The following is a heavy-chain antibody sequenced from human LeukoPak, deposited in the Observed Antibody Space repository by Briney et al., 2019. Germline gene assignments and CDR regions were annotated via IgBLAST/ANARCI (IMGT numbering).Heavy chain of an antibody. V-gene: IGHV3-21*01. CDR2: ISSSSSYI. Sequence: PGGSLRLSCAASGFTFSSYSMNWVRQAPGKGLEWVSSISSSSSYIYYADSVKGRFTISRDNAKNSLYLQMNSLRAEDTAVYYCARDAFGDDWFDPWGQGTLVTVSS. CDR3: ARDAFGDDWFDP. D-gene: IGHD4-17*01. J-gene: IGHJ5*02. CDR1: GFTFSSYS.